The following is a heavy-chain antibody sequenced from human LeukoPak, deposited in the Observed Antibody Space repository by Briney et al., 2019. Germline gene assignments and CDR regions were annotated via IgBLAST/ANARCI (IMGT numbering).Heavy chain of an antibody. Sequence: SVKVSCKASGGTFSSYAISWVRQAPGQGLEWMGGIIPIFGTANYAQKFQGRVTITTDESTSTAYMELSSLRSEDTAVYYCARGVGTYYDFWSGYPNWFDPWGQGTLVTVSS. CDR1: GGTFSSYA. CDR2: IIPIFGTA. V-gene: IGHV1-69*05. CDR3: ARGVGTYYDFWSGYPNWFDP. J-gene: IGHJ5*02. D-gene: IGHD3-3*01.